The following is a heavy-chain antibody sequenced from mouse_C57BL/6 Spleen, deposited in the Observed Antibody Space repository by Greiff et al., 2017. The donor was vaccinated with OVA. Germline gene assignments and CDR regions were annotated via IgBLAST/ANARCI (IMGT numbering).Heavy chain of an antibody. CDR2: IYPGDGDT. CDR1: GYAFSSSW. J-gene: IGHJ3*01. D-gene: IGHD1-1*01. Sequence: QVQLQQSGPELVKPGASVKISCKASGYAFSSSWMNWVKQRPGKGLEWIGRIYPGDGDTNYNGKFKGKATLTADKSSSTAYMQLSSLTSEDSAVYFCARSYGLRRFAYWGQGTLVTVSA. CDR3: ARSYGLRRFAY. V-gene: IGHV1-82*01.